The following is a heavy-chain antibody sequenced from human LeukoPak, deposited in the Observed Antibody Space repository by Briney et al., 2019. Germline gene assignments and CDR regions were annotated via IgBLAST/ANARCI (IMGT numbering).Heavy chain of an antibody. Sequence: GGSLRLSCAASGFTFSAFWMHWVRQAPGKGLVWVSRINSDDSRTTYADSVKGRFTISRDNAKNTLYLQMNSLRVEDTAVYYCARGRPHGNDYWGQGTLVTVSS. D-gene: IGHD4-23*01. V-gene: IGHV3-74*01. CDR1: GFTFSAFW. J-gene: IGHJ4*02. CDR3: ARGRPHGNDY. CDR2: INSDDSRT.